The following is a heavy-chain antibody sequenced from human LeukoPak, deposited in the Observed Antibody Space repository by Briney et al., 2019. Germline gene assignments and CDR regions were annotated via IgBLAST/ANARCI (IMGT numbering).Heavy chain of an antibody. J-gene: IGHJ4*02. CDR3: ARGEGGYDFWSGY. V-gene: IGHV4-38-2*02. CDR1: GYSISSGYY. D-gene: IGHD3-3*01. CDR2: IYHSGNA. Sequence: SETLSLTCTVSGYSISSGYYWGWIRQPPGKGLEWIGIIYHSGNAYYNPSLKSRVTISVDTSKNQFSLKLSSVTAADTAVYYCARGEGGYDFWSGYWGQGTLVTVSS.